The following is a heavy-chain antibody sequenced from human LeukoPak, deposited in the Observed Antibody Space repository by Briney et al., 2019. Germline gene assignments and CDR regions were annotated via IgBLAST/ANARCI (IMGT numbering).Heavy chain of an antibody. Sequence: PSQTLPLTCTVSSGSISSHYWSWIRQPPGKGLEWVGYINYSGSTDYNPSLKSRVTISVDTSKNQFSLKLSSVTAADTAGYYCARGPHYHDSSGYSPYYYYYMDVWGKGTTVTISS. CDR1: SGSISSHY. V-gene: IGHV4-59*11. CDR3: ARGPHYHDSSGYSPYYYYYMDV. D-gene: IGHD3-22*01. J-gene: IGHJ6*03. CDR2: INYSGST.